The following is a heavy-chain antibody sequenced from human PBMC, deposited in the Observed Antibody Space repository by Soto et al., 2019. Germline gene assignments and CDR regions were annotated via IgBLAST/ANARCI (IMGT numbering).Heavy chain of an antibody. J-gene: IGHJ4*02. CDR3: ARSFGVAAAGPFDY. V-gene: IGHV4-31*03. Sequence: QVQLQESGPGLVKPSQTLSLTCTVSGGSISSGGYYWSWIRQHPGKGLEWIGYIYYSGSTYYNPSVKSRVTVSVFRSMTQFSLKLSSVTAADTAVYDCARSFGVAAAGPFDYWGQGTLVTVSS. CDR2: IYYSGST. CDR1: GGSISSGGYY. D-gene: IGHD6-13*01.